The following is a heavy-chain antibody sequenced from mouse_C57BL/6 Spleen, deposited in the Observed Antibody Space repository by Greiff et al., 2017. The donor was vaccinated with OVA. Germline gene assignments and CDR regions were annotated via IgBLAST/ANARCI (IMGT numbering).Heavy chain of an antibody. V-gene: IGHV5-4*01. CDR2: ISDGGSYT. D-gene: IGHD1-1*01. CDR1: GFTFSSYA. J-gene: IGHJ1*03. Sequence: VQGVESGGGLVKPGGSLKLSCAASGFTFSSYAMSWVRQTPEKRLEWVATISDGGSYTYYPDNVKGRFPISRDNAKNNLYLPMSHLKSEDTAMYYCAREDYYYYGSSYDWYFDVWGTGTTVTVSS. CDR3: AREDYYYYGSSYDWYFDV.